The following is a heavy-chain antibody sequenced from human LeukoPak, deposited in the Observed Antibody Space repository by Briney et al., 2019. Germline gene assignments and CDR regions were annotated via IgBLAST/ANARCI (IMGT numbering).Heavy chain of an antibody. CDR3: TRPVLEAYCGGDCYPTGAFDI. J-gene: IGHJ3*02. V-gene: IGHV3-73*01. D-gene: IGHD2-21*01. CDR1: GFTFIGSV. CDR2: IRSKANSYAT. Sequence: GGCLKLSCAASGFTFIGSVMHWVRQASGKGLEWVGRIRSKANSYATAFAASVKGRFTISRDDSKNTAYLQMNSLKTEDTAVYYCTRPVLEAYCGGDCYPTGAFDIWGQGTMVTVSS.